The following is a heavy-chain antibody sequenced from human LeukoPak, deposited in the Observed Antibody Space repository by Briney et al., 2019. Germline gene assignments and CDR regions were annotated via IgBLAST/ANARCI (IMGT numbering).Heavy chain of an antibody. CDR2: INPNSGGT. D-gene: IGHD3-3*01. Sequence: ASVKVSCKASGYTFTGYYMHWVRQAPGQGLEWMGWINPNSGGTNYAQKFQGWVTMTTDTSTSTAYMELRSLRSDDTAVYYCARAIYYDFWSGPSNYMDVWGKGTTVTVSS. CDR1: GYTFTGYY. CDR3: ARAIYYDFWSGPSNYMDV. J-gene: IGHJ6*03. V-gene: IGHV1-2*04.